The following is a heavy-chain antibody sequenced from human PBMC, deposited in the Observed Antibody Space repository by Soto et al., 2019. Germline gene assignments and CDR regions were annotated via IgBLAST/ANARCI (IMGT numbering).Heavy chain of an antibody. CDR3: ALRGCGPDGWFDP. CDR2: IYPSDSET. V-gene: IGHV5-51*01. J-gene: IGHJ5*02. D-gene: IGHD2-21*01. Sequence: EVQLVQSGAEVKKPGESVKISCQGSGYSFSTYWIAWVRQMPGKGLESMGIIYPSDSETRYSPSLEGRVTISVDKSINTAYLQWRSLKATDTAIYFCALRGCGPDGWFDPWGRGTLVTVSS. CDR1: GYSFSTYW.